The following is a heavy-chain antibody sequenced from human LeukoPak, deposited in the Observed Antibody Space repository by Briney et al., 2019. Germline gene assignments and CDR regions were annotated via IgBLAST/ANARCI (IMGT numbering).Heavy chain of an antibody. CDR3: AKAPVTSCRGAYCYPFDS. V-gene: IGHV3-23*01. CDR1: GFTFRNYA. J-gene: IGHJ4*02. CDR2: ISDSGGVI. D-gene: IGHD2-21*01. Sequence: GGSLRLSCAASGFTFRNYAMNWVRQAPGKGLEWVSGISDSGGVIDYADSVKGRFTISRDTSKNTLHLQMNSLRAEDAAVYFCAKAPVTSCRGAYCYPFDSWGQGTLVTVSS.